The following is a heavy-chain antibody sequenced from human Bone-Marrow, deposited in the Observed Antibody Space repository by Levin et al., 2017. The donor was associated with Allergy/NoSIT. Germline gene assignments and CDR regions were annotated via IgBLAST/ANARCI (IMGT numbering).Heavy chain of an antibody. Sequence: LSLTCAASGFTFSSYEMNWVRQAPGKGLEWVSYISSSGTTKYYADSVKGRFTISRDNAKKSLYLQMNSLRAEDTAIYYCARAASPQWLARLREYGMDVWGQGTTVTVSS. CDR1: GFTFSSYE. D-gene: IGHD6-19*01. V-gene: IGHV3-48*03. J-gene: IGHJ6*02. CDR2: ISSSGTTK. CDR3: ARAASPQWLARLREYGMDV.